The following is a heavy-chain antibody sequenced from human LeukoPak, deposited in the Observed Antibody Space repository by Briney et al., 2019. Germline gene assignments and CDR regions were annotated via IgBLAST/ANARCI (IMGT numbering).Heavy chain of an antibody. V-gene: IGHV1-69*04. CDR2: IIPILGIA. CDR1: GGTFSSYT. CDR3: ARDATWAQYSSSWNNWFDP. J-gene: IGHJ5*02. Sequence: ASVKVSCKASGGTFSSYTISLVRQAPGQGLEWMGRIIPILGIANYAQKFQGRVTITADKSTSTAYMELSSLRSEDTAVYYCARDATWAQYSSSWNNWFDPWGQGTLVTVSS. D-gene: IGHD6-13*01.